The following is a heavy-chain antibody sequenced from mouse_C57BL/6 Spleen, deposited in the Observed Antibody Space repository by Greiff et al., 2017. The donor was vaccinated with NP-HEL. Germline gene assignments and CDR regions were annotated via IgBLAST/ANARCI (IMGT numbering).Heavy chain of an antibody. V-gene: IGHV1-80*01. CDR2: IYPGDGDT. CDR3: ARSRDYYGDY. D-gene: IGHD1-2*01. Sequence: QVQLQQSGAELVKPGASVKISCKASGYAFSSYWMNWVKQRPGQGLEWIGQIYPGDGDTNYNGKFKGKATLTADKSSSTAYMQLSSLTSDDSAVYFCARSRDYYGDYWGQGTTLTVSS. CDR1: GYAFSSYW. J-gene: IGHJ2*01.